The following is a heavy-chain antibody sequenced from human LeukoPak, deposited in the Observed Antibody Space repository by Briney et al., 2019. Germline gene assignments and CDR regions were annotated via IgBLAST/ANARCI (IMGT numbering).Heavy chain of an antibody. V-gene: IGHV6-1*01. CDR2: TYYRSKWYN. CDR1: GDSLSSNSAA. J-gene: IGHJ4*02. D-gene: IGHD3-3*01. Sequence: SQTLSLTCAISGDSLSSNSAAWNWIRQSPSRGLEWLGSTYYRSKWYNDYAVSVKSRITINPDTSKNQFSLQLNSVTPEDTAVYYCARESHIFLRDLYYFDYWGQGTLVTVSS. CDR3: ARESHIFLRDLYYFDY.